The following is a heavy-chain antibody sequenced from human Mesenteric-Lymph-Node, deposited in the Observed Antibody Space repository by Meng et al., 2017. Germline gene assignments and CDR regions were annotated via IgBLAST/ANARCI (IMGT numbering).Heavy chain of an antibody. CDR1: GGSFSGYY. CDR3: ARDAMYGDYGVY. CDR2: INHSGST. V-gene: IGHV4-34*01. Sequence: GSLRLSCAVYGGSFSGYYWSWIRQPPGKGLEWIGEINHSGSTNYNPSLKSRVTISVDTSKNQFSLKLSSVTAEDTAVYYCARDAMYGDYGVYWGQGTLVTVSS. D-gene: IGHD4-17*01. J-gene: IGHJ4*02.